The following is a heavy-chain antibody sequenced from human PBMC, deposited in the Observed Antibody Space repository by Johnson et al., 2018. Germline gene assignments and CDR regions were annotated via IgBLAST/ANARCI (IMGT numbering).Heavy chain of an antibody. Sequence: QVQLVESGGGVVQPGRSLRLSCAASGFTFSSYGMHWVRQAPGKGLEWVAVISYDGSNKYYADSVNGRLTISRDNSKNTLYLQMNSLRAEDTAVYYCAKVASSSRTGHNAFDIWGQGTMVTVTS. CDR3: AKVASSSRTGHNAFDI. J-gene: IGHJ3*02. D-gene: IGHD6-13*01. CDR2: ISYDGSNK. V-gene: IGHV3-30*18. CDR1: GFTFSSYG.